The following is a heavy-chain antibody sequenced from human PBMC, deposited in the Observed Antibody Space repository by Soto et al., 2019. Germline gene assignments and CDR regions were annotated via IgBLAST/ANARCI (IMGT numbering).Heavy chain of an antibody. Sequence: GASVKVSCKASGYSLSDYHIHWVRHAPGQGLEWMGRINPNTGGTDYAHNFQGRVTMTRDTSISTAYMELNRLKSDDTAVYYCARESDFSDYRLFYFYAIDVWGQVTTVTVSS. D-gene: IGHD4-17*01. CDR3: ARESDFSDYRLFYFYAIDV. CDR2: INPNTGGT. V-gene: IGHV1-2*06. CDR1: GYSLSDYH. J-gene: IGHJ6*02.